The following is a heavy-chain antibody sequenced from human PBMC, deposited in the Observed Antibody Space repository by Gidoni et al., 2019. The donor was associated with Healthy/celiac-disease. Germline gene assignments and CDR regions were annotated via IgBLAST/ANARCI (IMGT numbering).Heavy chain of an antibody. CDR2: IYYSGST. D-gene: IGHD6-19*01. CDR3: ARTNRSGQWLVHFDY. CDR1: GDYISSSSYY. J-gene: IGHJ4*02. Sequence: QLQLQESGPGLVKPSETLSLTCTVSGDYISSSSYYWGWIRQPPGKGLEWIGSIYYSGSTYYNPSLKSRVTISVDTSKNQFSLKLSSVTAADTAVYYCARTNRSGQWLVHFDYWGQGTLVTVSS. V-gene: IGHV4-39*01.